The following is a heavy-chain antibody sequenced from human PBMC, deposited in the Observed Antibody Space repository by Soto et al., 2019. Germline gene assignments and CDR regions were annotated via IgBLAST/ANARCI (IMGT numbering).Heavy chain of an antibody. J-gene: IGHJ4*02. V-gene: IGHV4-31*03. CDR3: ARDSGGPLGY. CDR1: GGSISRGGYY. CDR2: IYYSGST. D-gene: IGHD3-10*01. Sequence: SETLSLTCTVSGGSISRGGYYWSWIRQHPGKGLEWIGYIYYSGSTYYNPSLKSRVTISVDTSKNQFSLKLSSVTAADTAVYYCARDSGGPLGYWGQGTLVTVSS.